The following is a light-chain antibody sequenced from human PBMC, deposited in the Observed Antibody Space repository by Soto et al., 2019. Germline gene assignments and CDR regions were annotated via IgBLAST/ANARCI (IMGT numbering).Light chain of an antibody. CDR2: AAS. CDR3: QQYNIFWT. CDR1: QDIRSY. J-gene: IGKJ1*01. Sequence: DIQLTQAPSFLSASAGDTVTITCRASQDIRSYLAWYQQKAGRAPKLLIYAASTLQSEVPSRFSGSGSGTEFTLTISSLQPEDFATYYCQQYNIFWTFGQGTKVDIK. V-gene: IGKV1-9*01.